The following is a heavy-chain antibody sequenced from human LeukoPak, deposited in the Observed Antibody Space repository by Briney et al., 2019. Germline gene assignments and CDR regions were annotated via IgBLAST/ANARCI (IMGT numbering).Heavy chain of an antibody. CDR3: ARGSGLTDY. D-gene: IGHD1-14*01. Sequence: SETLSLTCAVYGGSFSGYYWSWIRQPPGKGLEWIGEINHSGSTNYNPSLKSRVTISVDTSKNQFSLKLSSVTAADTAVYYCARGSGLTDYWGQGTLVTVSS. CDR2: INHSGST. J-gene: IGHJ4*02. CDR1: GGSFSGYY. V-gene: IGHV4-34*01.